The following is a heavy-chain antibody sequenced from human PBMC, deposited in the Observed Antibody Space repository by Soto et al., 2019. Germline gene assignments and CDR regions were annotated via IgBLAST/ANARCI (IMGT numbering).Heavy chain of an antibody. D-gene: IGHD3-22*01. CDR3: ARPTYYYDSSGPPAY. J-gene: IGHJ4*02. V-gene: IGHV4-39*01. CDR2: MYYSGST. Sequence: PSETLSLTCSVSGDSITSSSFHWGWIRQPPGKGLEWIGSMYYSGSTYYSPSLKSRVIISVDTSKNQLSLKLSSVTAADTAVYYCARPTYYYDSSGPPAYWGQGTLVTVSS. CDR1: GDSITSSSFH.